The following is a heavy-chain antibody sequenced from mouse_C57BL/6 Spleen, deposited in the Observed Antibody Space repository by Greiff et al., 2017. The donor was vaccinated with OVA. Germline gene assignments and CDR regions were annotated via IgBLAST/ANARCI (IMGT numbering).Heavy chain of an antibody. V-gene: IGHV14-2*01. CDR2: IDPADGET. CDR3: ASFYYDNYDYAMDD. J-gene: IGHJ4*01. D-gene: IGHD2-1*01. Sequence: VQLQQPGAELVKPGASVKLSCKASGFNITGYYMHWVKQRPDQGLEWIGRIDPADGETNYDHKFQGTATITADKSSNPAYLQLSSLTAQDTAVYYCASFYYDNYDYAMDDWGQGTAVTVSS. CDR1: GFNITGYY.